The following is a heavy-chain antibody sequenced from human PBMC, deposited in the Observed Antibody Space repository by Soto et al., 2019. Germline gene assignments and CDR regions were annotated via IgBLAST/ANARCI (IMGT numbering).Heavy chain of an antibody. CDR3: ASGIAAAGIGEYYFDY. D-gene: IGHD6-13*01. V-gene: IGHV1-69*01. Sequence: QVQLVQAGAEVKKPGSSVKVSCKASGGTFSSYAISWVRQSPGQGLEWMGGIIPIFGKANYAQKFQGRVTITADESTSTAYMELRSLRSEDTAVYYCASGIAAAGIGEYYFDYWGQGTLVTVSS. CDR2: IIPIFGKA. CDR1: GGTFSSYA. J-gene: IGHJ4*02.